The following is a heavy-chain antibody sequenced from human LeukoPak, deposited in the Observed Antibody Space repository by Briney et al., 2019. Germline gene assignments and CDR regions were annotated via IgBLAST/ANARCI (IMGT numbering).Heavy chain of an antibody. D-gene: IGHD5-18*01. Sequence: PSETLSLTCTVSGGSISSSYYYWGWIRQPPGKGLEWIGSIYYSGNTFYNPSLKSRVTISVDTSKNQFSLKLSSVTAADTSIYYCARREGGYPAGVWGQGTMVTVSS. CDR1: GGSISSSYYY. CDR3: ARREGGYPAGV. J-gene: IGHJ3*01. CDR2: IYYSGNT. V-gene: IGHV4-39*01.